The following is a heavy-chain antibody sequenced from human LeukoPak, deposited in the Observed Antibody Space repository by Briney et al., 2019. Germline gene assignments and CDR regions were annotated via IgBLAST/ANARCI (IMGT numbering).Heavy chain of an antibody. CDR3: AKVISAGIGDYYFHY. CDR2: ISASGGTT. V-gene: IGHV3-23*01. Sequence: GGSLRLSCASSGFTFSSYAMNWVRQAPGKGLEWVSPISASGGTTYYADSVRGRFTISRDNSKNALYLQINSLRAEDTAVYYCAKVISAGIGDYYFHYWGQGALVTVSS. J-gene: IGHJ4*02. D-gene: IGHD4-17*01. CDR1: GFTFSSYA.